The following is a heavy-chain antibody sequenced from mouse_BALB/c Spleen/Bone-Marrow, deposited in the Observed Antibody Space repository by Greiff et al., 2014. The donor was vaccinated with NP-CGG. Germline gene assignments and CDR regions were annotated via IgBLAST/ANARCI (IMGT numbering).Heavy chain of an antibody. V-gene: IGHV1S132*01. Sequence: VQLQQSGAELVKPGASVKLSCKTSGYTFTSYWIHWVKQRPGQGLGWIGEIFPGTGTTYYNEKFKDKATLTMDTSSSTAYMQLSSLTSEDSAVYFCARKGISTVIATAYYFDYWGQGSTLTVSS. J-gene: IGHJ2*01. D-gene: IGHD2-4*01. CDR2: IFPGTGTT. CDR1: GYTFTSYW. CDR3: ARKGISTVIATAYYFDY.